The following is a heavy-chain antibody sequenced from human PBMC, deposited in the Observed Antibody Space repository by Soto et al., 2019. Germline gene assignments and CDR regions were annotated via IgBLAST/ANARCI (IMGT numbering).Heavy chain of an antibody. CDR3: ARCNYAFGDAFDI. J-gene: IGHJ3*02. CDR2: ISSSTRNI. Sequence: LRLSCAASGFTFSDYCMNWVRQAPGKGLEWVSYISSSTRNIYYADSVKGRFTISRDNAKNSLYLQMNSLRDEDTAVYYCARCNYAFGDAFDIWGQGTMVTVSS. CDR1: GFTFSDYC. V-gene: IGHV3-48*02. D-gene: IGHD3-16*01.